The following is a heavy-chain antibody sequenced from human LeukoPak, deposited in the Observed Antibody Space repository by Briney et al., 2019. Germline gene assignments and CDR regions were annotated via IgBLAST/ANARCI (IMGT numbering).Heavy chain of an antibody. Sequence: ASVKVSCKASGYTFTNYGISWVRQAPGQGLEWMGGIIPIFGTAHYAQKFQGRVTITADESTSTAYMELSSLRSEDTAVYYCARRVTTMENDYWGQGTLVTVSS. CDR1: GYTFTNYG. CDR2: IIPIFGTA. J-gene: IGHJ4*02. D-gene: IGHD4-23*01. CDR3: ARRVTTMENDY. V-gene: IGHV1-69*13.